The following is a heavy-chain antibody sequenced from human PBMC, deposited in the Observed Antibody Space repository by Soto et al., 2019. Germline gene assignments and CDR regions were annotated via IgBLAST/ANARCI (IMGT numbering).Heavy chain of an antibody. Sequence: QVQLVQSGVEVKKPGASVKVSCKASGYNFNNYGISWVRQAPGQGLEWMGWISAYNGDINYAQNLQGRVTMTTDTSTSTAYMELRSLRSDGTAVYYCARSGRTNYYYGLDVWGQGTTVTVSS. D-gene: IGHD5-12*01. CDR1: GYNFNNYG. V-gene: IGHV1-18*01. CDR2: ISAYNGDI. J-gene: IGHJ6*02. CDR3: ARSGRTNYYYGLDV.